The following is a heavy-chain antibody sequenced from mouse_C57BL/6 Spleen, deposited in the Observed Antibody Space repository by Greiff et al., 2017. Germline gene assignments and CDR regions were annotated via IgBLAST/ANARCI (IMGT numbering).Heavy chain of an antibody. Sequence: QVQLKESGAELARPGASVKLSCKASGYTFTSYGISWVKQRTGQGLEWIGEIYPRSGNTYYNEKFKGKATLTADKSSSTAYMELRSLTYEDSAVYFCARFTKRDAMDYWGQGTSVTVSS. CDR1: GYTFTSYG. D-gene: IGHD1-1*01. J-gene: IGHJ4*01. CDR3: ARFTKRDAMDY. V-gene: IGHV1-81*01. CDR2: IYPRSGNT.